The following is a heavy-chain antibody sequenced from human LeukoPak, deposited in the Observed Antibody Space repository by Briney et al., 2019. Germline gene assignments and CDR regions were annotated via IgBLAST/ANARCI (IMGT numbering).Heavy chain of an antibody. Sequence: AASVKISCTASRGTFSSYAISWVRQAPGHGLEWMGGIIPIFGTANYAQKFQGRVTITADKSTSTAYMELSSLRSEDTAVYDCARAGPYCSSTSCYAEIDYWGQGTLVTVSS. CDR2: IIPIFGTA. D-gene: IGHD2-2*01. J-gene: IGHJ4*02. CDR3: ARAGPYCSSTSCYAEIDY. CDR1: RGTFSSYA. V-gene: IGHV1-69*06.